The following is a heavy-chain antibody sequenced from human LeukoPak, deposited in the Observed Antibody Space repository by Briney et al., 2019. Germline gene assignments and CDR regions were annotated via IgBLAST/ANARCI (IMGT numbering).Heavy chain of an antibody. CDR1: GGSISSTSYY. CDR3: ARLSGSRYSGSGSLDY. J-gene: IGHJ4*02. CDR2: IYYSGST. Sequence: PSETLSLTCTVSGGSISSTSYYWGWIRQSPGKGLEWIGTIYYSGSTYYNPSLKSRITISVDTSKDQFSLKLNSVTAADTAVYYCARLSGSRYSGSGSLDYWGQGTLVTVSS. D-gene: IGHD3-10*01. V-gene: IGHV4-39*01.